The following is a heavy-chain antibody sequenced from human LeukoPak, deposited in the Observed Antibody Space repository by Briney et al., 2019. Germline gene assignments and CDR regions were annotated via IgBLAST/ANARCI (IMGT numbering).Heavy chain of an antibody. Sequence: HPGGSLRLSCAASGFTVSSNYMSWVRQAPGKGLEWVSVIYSGGSTYYADSVKGRFTISRDNSKNTLYLQMNSLRTEDTAVYYCAITRGIGLSFDYWGQGTLVTVSS. J-gene: IGHJ4*02. CDR3: AITRGIGLSFDY. V-gene: IGHV3-53*01. CDR1: GFTVSSNY. D-gene: IGHD6-13*01. CDR2: IYSGGST.